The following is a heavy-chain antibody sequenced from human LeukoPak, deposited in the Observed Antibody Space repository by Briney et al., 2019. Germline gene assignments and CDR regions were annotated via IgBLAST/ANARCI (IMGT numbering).Heavy chain of an antibody. V-gene: IGHV4-34*01. J-gene: IGHJ6*02. CDR1: GGSFSGYY. CDR3: ARSHIVVVPAAVRYYYYGMDV. CDR2: INHIGST. D-gene: IGHD2-2*01. Sequence: TSETLSLTCAVYGGSFSGYYWSWIRQPPGKGLEWIGEINHIGSTNYNPSLKSRVTISVDTSKNQFSLKLSSVTAAGTAVYYCARSHIVVVPAAVRYYYYGMDVWGQGTTVTVSS.